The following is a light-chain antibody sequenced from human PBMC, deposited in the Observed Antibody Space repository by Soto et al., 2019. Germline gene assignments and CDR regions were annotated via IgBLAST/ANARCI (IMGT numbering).Light chain of an antibody. V-gene: IGLV2-14*01. J-gene: IGLJ1*01. CDR1: SSDVGGYNY. CDR3: SSYTSSSTDV. CDR2: DVS. Sequence: QSVLTQPASVSGSPGQSITISCTGTSSDVGGYNYVSWYQQHPGRAPKLMIYDVSIRPSGVSNRISGSKSGNTASLTISGLQAEDEADYYCSSYTSSSTDVFGTGTKVTVL.